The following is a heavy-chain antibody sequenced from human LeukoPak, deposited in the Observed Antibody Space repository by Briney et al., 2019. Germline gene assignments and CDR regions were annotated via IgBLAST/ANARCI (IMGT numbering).Heavy chain of an antibody. CDR3: ARTRGDYYYYMDV. J-gene: IGHJ6*03. CDR1: GFTFSSYS. Sequence: GGSLRLSCAASGFTFSSYSMNWVRQAPGKGLEWVSYISSSGSTIYYADSVKGRFTISRDNAKNSLYLQMNSLRAEDTAVYYCARTRGDYYYYMDVWGKGTTVTISS. V-gene: IGHV3-48*04. CDR2: ISSSGSTI.